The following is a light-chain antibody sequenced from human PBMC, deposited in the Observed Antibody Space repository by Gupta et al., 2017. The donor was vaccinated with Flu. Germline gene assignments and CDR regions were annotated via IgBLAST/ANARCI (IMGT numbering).Light chain of an antibody. CDR3: QSYDTGLSGYV. J-gene: IGLJ1*01. CDR1: SSHIGANME. CDR2: DNK. V-gene: IGLV1-40*01. Sequence: QSVLTQPPPVSRAPGQGSTISCAGRSSHIGANMEVPCYQQLPGTTPRLIIYDNKNRPSGVPDRFSGSKSGTTASLAITARQAEDEAAYYCQSYDTGLSGYVFGTGTKVSVL.